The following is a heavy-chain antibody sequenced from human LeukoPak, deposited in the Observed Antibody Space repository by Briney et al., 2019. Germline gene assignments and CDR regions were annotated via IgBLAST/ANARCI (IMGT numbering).Heavy chain of an antibody. D-gene: IGHD6-19*01. CDR3: AKRGAVTGTEDY. CDR2: ISGTGGST. Sequence: GGSLRLSCAASGFTFSTYAMTWVRQAPGKGLEWVSTISGTGGSTYYADSVRGRFTISRDNSKNTLYLQMNSLRAEDTAVYYCAKRGAVTGTEDYWGQGTLVTVSS. CDR1: GFTFSTYA. J-gene: IGHJ4*02. V-gene: IGHV3-23*01.